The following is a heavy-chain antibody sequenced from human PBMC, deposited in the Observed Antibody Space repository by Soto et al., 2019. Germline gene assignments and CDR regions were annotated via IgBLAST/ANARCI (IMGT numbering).Heavy chain of an antibody. Sequence: QVQLQESGPGLVKPSQTLSLTCTVSGGSISSGGYYWSWIRQHPGKGLEWIGYIYYSGSTHYNPSLTSRVTLSVDTSKHQSSLKLSSVTAADTAVYYCARDRMTIFVVATDAFDIWGQGTMVTVSS. CDR2: IYYSGST. D-gene: IGHD3-3*01. CDR1: GGSISSGGYY. J-gene: IGHJ3*02. CDR3: ARDRMTIFVVATDAFDI. V-gene: IGHV4-31*03.